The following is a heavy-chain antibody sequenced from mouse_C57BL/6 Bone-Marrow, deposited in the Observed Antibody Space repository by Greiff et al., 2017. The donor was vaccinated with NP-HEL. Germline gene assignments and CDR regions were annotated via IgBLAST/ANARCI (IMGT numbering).Heavy chain of an antibody. CDR2: IYPGDGDT. V-gene: IGHV1-82*01. Sequence: QVQLQQSGPELVKPGASVKISCKASGYAFSSSWMNWVKQRPGKGLEWIGRIYPGDGDTNYNGKFKGKATLTADKSSSTAYMQLSSLTSEDSAVYFCARGVGIYGGYLEGYAMDYWGQGTSVTVSS. CDR1: GYAFSSSW. J-gene: IGHJ4*01. CDR3: ARGVGIYGGYLEGYAMDY. D-gene: IGHD2-3*01.